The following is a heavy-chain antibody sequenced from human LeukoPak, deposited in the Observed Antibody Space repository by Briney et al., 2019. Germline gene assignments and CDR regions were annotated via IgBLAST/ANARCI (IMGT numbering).Heavy chain of an antibody. CDR2: TYPGDSDT. D-gene: IGHD2-2*01. Sequence: GESLKISRKGSGYIVNDPWIGWVRQKPGKGLEWMGVTYPGDSDTSYSPYFQGQVTISAAKSISTAYLQGCSVTVSDTAIYYCGILVQLLQGGYYYYNIYTDVWGKGTTGTVSS. CDR3: GILVQLLQGGYYYYNIYTDV. J-gene: IGHJ6*03. CDR1: GYIVNDPW. V-gene: IGHV5-51*01.